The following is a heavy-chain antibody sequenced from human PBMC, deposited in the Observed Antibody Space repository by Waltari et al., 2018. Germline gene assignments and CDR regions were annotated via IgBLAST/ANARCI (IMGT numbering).Heavy chain of an antibody. CDR3: SHTYIYYSSLDAFDI. J-gene: IGHJ3*02. Sequence: QVQLQQWGAGLLKPSETLSLTCAVYGGSFSGYYWSWIRQPPGKGLEWIGEIDHSGSTNDHHDIKSRFTISVDTSKNQFSLKLSSVTAADTAVYYCSHTYIYYSSLDAFDIWGQGTMVTVSS. CDR1: GGSFSGYY. V-gene: IGHV4-34*01. D-gene: IGHD3-22*01. CDR2: IDHSGST.